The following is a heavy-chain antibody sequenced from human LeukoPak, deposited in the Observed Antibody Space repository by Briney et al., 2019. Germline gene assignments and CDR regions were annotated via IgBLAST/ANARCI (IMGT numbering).Heavy chain of an antibody. V-gene: IGHV4-59*01. CDR1: GVSISGYH. J-gene: IGHJ6*03. Sequence: SETLSLTCNVSGVSISGYHWSWIRQPPGKGLEWLGYIYYSGSSNYNPSLKSRVTISVDTSKNQFSLKLSSVTAADTAVYYCARVPRSYYYYYYMDVWGKGTTVTVSS. CDR2: IYYSGSS. CDR3: ARVPRSYYYYYYMDV.